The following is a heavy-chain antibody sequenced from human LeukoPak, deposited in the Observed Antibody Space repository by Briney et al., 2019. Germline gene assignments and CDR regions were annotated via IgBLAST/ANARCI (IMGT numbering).Heavy chain of an antibody. V-gene: IGHV3-49*04. Sequence: GGSLSLSCTASGFTFADYAMTWVRQAPGKGLEWLGFIRSKTYGGTTEFAASVKGRFTISRDDSKSIAYLQMNSLNTDDTGVYYCTPNPMVPFDYWGQGTLVTVSS. J-gene: IGHJ4*02. CDR1: GFTFADYA. CDR2: IRSKTYGGTT. CDR3: TPNPMVPFDY. D-gene: IGHD3-10*01.